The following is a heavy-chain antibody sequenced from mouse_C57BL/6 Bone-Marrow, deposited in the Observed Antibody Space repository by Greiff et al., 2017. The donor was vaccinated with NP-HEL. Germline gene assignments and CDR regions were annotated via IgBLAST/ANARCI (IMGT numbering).Heavy chain of an antibody. CDR3: ARGGWAWFAY. V-gene: IGHV1-18*01. Sequence: EVQVVESGPELVKPGASVKIPCKASGYTFTDYNMDWVKQSHGKSLEWIGDINPNNGGTIYNQKFKGKATLTVDKSSSTAYMELRSLTSEDTAVYYCARGGWAWFAYWGQGTLVTVSA. CDR2: INPNNGGT. CDR1: GYTFTDYN. J-gene: IGHJ3*01.